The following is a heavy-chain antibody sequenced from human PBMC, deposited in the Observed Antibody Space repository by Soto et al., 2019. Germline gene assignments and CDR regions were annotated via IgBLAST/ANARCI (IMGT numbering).Heavy chain of an antibody. Sequence: QVQLVQSGAEVKKPESSVKVSCKTSGGTFVRHVISWVRQAPGQGPEWMGKINPLSGIPNYAQKFQDRVTFTAETASSTAYMALSSLRSDDTAVYYCATPACAATWCSPSHNLDHWGQGTLVTVSS. D-gene: IGHD2-2*01. CDR3: ATPACAATWCSPSHNLDH. J-gene: IGHJ4*02. CDR2: INPLSGIP. CDR1: GGTFVRHV. V-gene: IGHV1-69*09.